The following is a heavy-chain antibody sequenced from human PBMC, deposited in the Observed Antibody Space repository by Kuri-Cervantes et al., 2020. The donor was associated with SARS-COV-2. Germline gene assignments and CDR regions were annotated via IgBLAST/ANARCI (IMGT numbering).Heavy chain of an antibody. Sequence: ESLKISCTVSGGSISSYYWSWIRQPPGKGLEWIGYIYYSGSTNYNPSLKSRVTISVDTSKNQFSLKLNSVTAADTAVYYCAGSSGWYTYYYYGMDVWGQGTTVTVSS. D-gene: IGHD6-19*01. CDR3: AGSSGWYTYYYYGMDV. CDR2: IYYSGST. J-gene: IGHJ6*02. V-gene: IGHV4-59*01. CDR1: GGSISSYY.